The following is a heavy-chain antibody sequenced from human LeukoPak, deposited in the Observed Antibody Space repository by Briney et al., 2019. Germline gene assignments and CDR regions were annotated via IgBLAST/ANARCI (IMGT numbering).Heavy chain of an antibody. V-gene: IGHV3-66*01. CDR1: GFTFSSYA. CDR2: IYSGGDT. CDR3: ARSVVVLGTTDYFDY. D-gene: IGHD2-15*01. Sequence: GGSLRLSCAASGFTFSSYAMSWVRQAPGRGLEWVSIIYSGGDTYYADSVKGRFSISRDNSKNTLYLQMNNLRAEDTAVYYCARSVVVLGTTDYFDYWGQGTLVTVSS. J-gene: IGHJ4*02.